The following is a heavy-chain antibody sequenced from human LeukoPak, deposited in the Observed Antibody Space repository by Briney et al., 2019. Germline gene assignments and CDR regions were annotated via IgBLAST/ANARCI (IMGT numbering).Heavy chain of an antibody. CDR1: GYTSTSYG. J-gene: IGHJ4*02. V-gene: IGHV1-18*01. CDR3: ARFYYDSSGYYYNALDY. Sequence: ASVKVSCKASGYTSTSYGISWVRQAPGQGLEWMGWISAYNGNTNYAQKLQGRVTMTTDTSTSTAYMELRSLRSDDTAVYYCARFYYDSSGYYYNALDYWGQGTLVTVSS. CDR2: ISAYNGNT. D-gene: IGHD3-22*01.